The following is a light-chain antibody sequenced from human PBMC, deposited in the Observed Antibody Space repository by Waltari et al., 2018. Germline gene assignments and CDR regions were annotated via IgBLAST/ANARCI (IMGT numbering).Light chain of an antibody. CDR3: QQYDNSPRT. CDR2: DAS. Sequence: DIQMTQSPSSLSASVEDRVTITCQASQDIRKYLIWYEQKPGKAPKLLIYDASNLETGVPSRFSGSGSGTDFTFTISSLQPEDIATYYCQQYDNSPRTFGQGTKVEIK. CDR1: QDIRKY. J-gene: IGKJ1*01. V-gene: IGKV1-33*01.